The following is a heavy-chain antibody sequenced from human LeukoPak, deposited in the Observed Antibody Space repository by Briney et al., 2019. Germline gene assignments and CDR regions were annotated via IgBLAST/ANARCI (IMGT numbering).Heavy chain of an antibody. V-gene: IGHV1-46*01. J-gene: IGHJ5*02. CDR2: INPSGGST. CDR3: AREVAYCSSTSCYVPGWFDP. Sequence: GASVKVSCKASGYTFTSYYMHWVRQAPGQGLEWMGIINPSGGSTSYAQKFQGRVTMTRDTSTSTVYMELSSLRSEDTAVYYRAREVAYCSSTSCYVPGWFDPWGQGTLVTVSS. D-gene: IGHD2-2*01. CDR1: GYTFTSYY.